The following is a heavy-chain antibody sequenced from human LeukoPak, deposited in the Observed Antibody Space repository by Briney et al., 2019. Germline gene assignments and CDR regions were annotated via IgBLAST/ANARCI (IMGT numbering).Heavy chain of an antibody. CDR1: GYTFTSYD. D-gene: IGHD3-9*01. CDR2: MNPNSGNT. Sequence: ASVKVSCQASGYTFTSYDINWVRQATGQGLEWMGWMNPNSGNTGYAQKFQGRVTMTRNTSISTAYMELSSLRSEDTAVYYCARGVKYYDILTGWYNWFDPWGQGTLVTVSS. V-gene: IGHV1-8*01. J-gene: IGHJ5*02. CDR3: ARGVKYYDILTGWYNWFDP.